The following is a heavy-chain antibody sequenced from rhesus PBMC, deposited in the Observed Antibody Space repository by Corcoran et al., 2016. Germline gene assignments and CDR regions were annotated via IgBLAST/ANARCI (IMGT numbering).Heavy chain of an antibody. J-gene: IGHJ4*01. CDR3: ARKSWTGYDQYFDY. D-gene: IGHD3-3*01. CDR2: IYWDDDK. CDR1: GFSLSTSGMG. Sequence: QVTLKESGPALVKPTQTLTLTCTFSGFSLSTSGMGFGLIPQPPGTALEWLASIYWDDDKYYSTSLKSRLTISKDTSKNQVVLTMTNMDPVDTATYYCARKSWTGYDQYFDYWGQGVLVTVSS. V-gene: IGHV2S1*01.